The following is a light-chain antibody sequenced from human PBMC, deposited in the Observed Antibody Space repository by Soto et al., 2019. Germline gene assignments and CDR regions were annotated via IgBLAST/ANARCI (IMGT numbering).Light chain of an antibody. CDR1: SSNIGNNY. CDR2: DDN. Sequence: QSVLTQPPSVSAAPGQKVTISCSGSSSNIGNNYVAWYQQLPETAPRLLIYDDNKRPSGISDRFSGSKSGTSATLGITGLQTGDEAEYYCGTWDSSVSVGVFGGGTKLTVL. J-gene: IGLJ2*01. CDR3: GTWDSSVSVGV. V-gene: IGLV1-51*01.